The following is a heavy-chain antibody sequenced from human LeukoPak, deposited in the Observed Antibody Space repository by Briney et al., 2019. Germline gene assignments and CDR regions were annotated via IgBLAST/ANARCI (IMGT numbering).Heavy chain of an antibody. CDR1: GFTFSSYS. CDR3: ARELDYDILTGYWGSDY. V-gene: IGHV3-21*01. J-gene: IGHJ4*02. D-gene: IGHD3-9*01. Sequence: GGSLRLSCAASGFTFSSYSMNWVRQAPGKGLEWVSSISRSSSYIYYADSVKGRFTISRDNAKNSLYLQMNSLRAEDTAVHYCARELDYDILTGYWGSDYWGQGTLVTVSS. CDR2: ISRSSSYI.